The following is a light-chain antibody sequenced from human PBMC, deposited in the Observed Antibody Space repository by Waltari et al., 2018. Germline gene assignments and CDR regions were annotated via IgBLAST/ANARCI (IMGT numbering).Light chain of an antibody. CDR3: QQKFT. Sequence: EIVLTQSPATLSLSPGERATLSCRASQSVTSYLGCYQQKPGQPPRLLIYDASNRATGIPARFSGSGSGTDFTLTISSLEPEDFAVYYCQQKFTFGPGTKVDIK. V-gene: IGKV3-11*01. J-gene: IGKJ3*01. CDR2: DAS. CDR1: QSVTSY.